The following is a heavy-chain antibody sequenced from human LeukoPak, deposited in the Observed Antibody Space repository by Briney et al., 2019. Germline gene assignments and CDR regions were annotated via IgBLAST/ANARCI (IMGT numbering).Heavy chain of an antibody. CDR2: INPENGNT. J-gene: IGHJ4*02. CDR3: AREHSSSWDQFDY. Sequence: VASVKVSCKASGDNFSSYVLTWVRQAPGQGLEWMGWINPENGNTNYAQKVQGRVTMTADTSTSTSYMELRSLRSDDTAVYYCAREHSSSWDQFDYWGQGTLVTVSS. CDR1: GDNFSSYV. V-gene: IGHV1-18*01. D-gene: IGHD6-13*01.